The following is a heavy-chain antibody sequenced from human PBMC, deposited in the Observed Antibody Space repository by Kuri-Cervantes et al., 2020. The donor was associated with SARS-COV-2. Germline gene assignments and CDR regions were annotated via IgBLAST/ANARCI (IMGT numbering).Heavy chain of an antibody. V-gene: IGHV3-30-3*01. CDR2: ISYDGSNK. CDR3: ARDHRIAVAALDY. Sequence: GESLKISCAASGFTFSSYAMHWVRQAPGKGLEWVAVISYDGSNKYYADSVKGRFTISRDNSKNTLYLQMNSLRAEDTAVYYCARDHRIAVAALDYWGQGTLVTASS. D-gene: IGHD6-19*01. J-gene: IGHJ4*02. CDR1: GFTFSSYA.